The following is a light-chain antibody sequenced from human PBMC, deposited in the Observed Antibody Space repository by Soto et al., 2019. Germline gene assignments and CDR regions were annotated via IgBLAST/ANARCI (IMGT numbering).Light chain of an antibody. CDR2: TDN. Sequence: QSVLTQPPSASGTPGQRVTISCSGSSSNIGSNAVNWYQQFPGTPPNLLIYTDNQRPSGVTDRYSGSKSGPSASLAISGLQSEDEADYFCAAWDGSLNADVFGTGTKLTVL. CDR3: AAWDGSLNADV. J-gene: IGLJ1*01. V-gene: IGLV1-44*01. CDR1: SSNIGSNA.